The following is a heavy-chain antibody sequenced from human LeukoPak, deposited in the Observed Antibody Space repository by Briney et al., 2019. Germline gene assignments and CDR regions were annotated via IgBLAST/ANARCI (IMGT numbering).Heavy chain of an antibody. D-gene: IGHD1-1*01. V-gene: IGHV3-43*02. Sequence: GGSLRLSCAASGFTFDDYAMHWVRQAPGKGLEWVSLISGDGGSTYYADSVKGRFTISRDNSKNSLYLQMNSLRTEDTALYYCEKDMGYTGNTWLYWGQGTPVTVSS. CDR3: EKDMGYTGNTWLY. J-gene: IGHJ4*02. CDR1: GFTFDDYA. CDR2: ISGDGGST.